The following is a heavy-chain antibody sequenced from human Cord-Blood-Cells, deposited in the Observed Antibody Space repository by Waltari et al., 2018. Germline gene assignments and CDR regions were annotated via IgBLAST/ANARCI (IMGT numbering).Heavy chain of an antibody. J-gene: IGHJ3*02. CDR3: ARRDPPADAFDI. CDR1: GGSFSGYY. Sequence: QVQLQQWGAGLLKPSETLSLTCAVYGGSFSGYYWSWIRQPPGKGLEWIGEINHSGSTNYNPSLKSRVTISVDTSKNQFSLKLSSVTAADTAVYYCARRDPPADAFDIWGQGTMVTVSS. V-gene: IGHV4-34*01. CDR2: INHSGST.